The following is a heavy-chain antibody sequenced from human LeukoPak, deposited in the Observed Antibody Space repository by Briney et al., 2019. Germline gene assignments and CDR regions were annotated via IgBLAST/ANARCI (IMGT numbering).Heavy chain of an antibody. J-gene: IGHJ3*02. Sequence: ASVTVSCKASGYTFTSYAITWVRQVPGQGLEWMGWISIYIDKAKYAQNLQGRVTLTTDPSTSTAYMELRSLRSDDTAVYYCARGGLVVDAFDIWGQGTMVTVSS. V-gene: IGHV1-18*01. CDR1: GYTFTSYA. D-gene: IGHD2-15*01. CDR2: ISIYIDKA. CDR3: ARGGLVVDAFDI.